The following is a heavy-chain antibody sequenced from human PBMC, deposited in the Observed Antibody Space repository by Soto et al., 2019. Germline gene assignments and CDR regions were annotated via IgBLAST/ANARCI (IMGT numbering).Heavy chain of an antibody. D-gene: IGHD6-13*01. CDR3: AKSGKRVATSGTPRYYYGMDV. J-gene: IGHJ6*02. V-gene: IGHV3-23*01. CDR2: MSGSGGST. CDR1: GFTFSSYA. Sequence: EVQLLESGGGLVQPGGSLRLSCAASGFTFSSYAMTWVRQAPGKGLEWVSAMSGSGGSTYYADSVKGRFTFSRDNSKNTLYLQMNSLRAEDTAVYYCAKSGKRVATSGTPRYYYGMDVWGQGTTVTVSS.